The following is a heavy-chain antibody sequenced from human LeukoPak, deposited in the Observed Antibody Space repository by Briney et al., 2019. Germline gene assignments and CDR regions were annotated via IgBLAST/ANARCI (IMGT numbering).Heavy chain of an antibody. J-gene: IGHJ5*01. V-gene: IGHV3-23*01. Sequence: GGSLRLSCVASGFTFNNYAMAWVRQAPEKGLEWVSSITDSGLNTYYADSVKGRITISRDNSKNTLYLQMNSLRAEDTAVYYCAKGLRGNYDSWGQGTLVTVS. CDR1: GFTFNNYA. D-gene: IGHD3-16*01. CDR2: ITDSGLNT. CDR3: AKGLRGNYDS.